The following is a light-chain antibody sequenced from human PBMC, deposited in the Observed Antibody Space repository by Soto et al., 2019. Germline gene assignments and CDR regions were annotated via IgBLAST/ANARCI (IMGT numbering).Light chain of an antibody. CDR3: QSYDSSLSVWV. Sequence: QPVLTQPPSVSGAPGQRVTISCTGSSSNIGAGYDVHWCHQLPGTAPKLLIYGNNNRPSGVPDRFSGSRSGTSASLAITGLQAEDEADYYCQSYDSSLSVWVFGGGTKLTVL. CDR1: SSNIGAGYD. CDR2: GNN. J-gene: IGLJ3*02. V-gene: IGLV1-40*01.